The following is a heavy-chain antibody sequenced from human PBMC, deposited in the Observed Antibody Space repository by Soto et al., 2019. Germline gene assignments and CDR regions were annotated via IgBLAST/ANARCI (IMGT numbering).Heavy chain of an antibody. CDR2: IYSSENT. Sequence: SETLSLTCTVSGGSVSSSSYSWGWIRQSPGKGLEWIGTIYSSENTYYKQSPLSRVNISVDTSKNEITMRISSVTAAKKAVNYCARLNGYCISTNCHGYYGMDVWGQGTTVT. V-gene: IGHV4-39*01. J-gene: IGHJ6*02. CDR1: GGSVSSSSYS. CDR3: ARLNGYCISTNCHGYYGMDV. D-gene: IGHD2-2*03.